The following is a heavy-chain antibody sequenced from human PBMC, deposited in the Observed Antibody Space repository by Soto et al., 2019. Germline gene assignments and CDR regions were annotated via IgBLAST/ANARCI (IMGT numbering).Heavy chain of an antibody. CDR1: GYTFTSYY. CDR2: LNPSGGST. CDR3: ARVSQAGSDAFDI. Sequence: QVQLVQSGAEVKKPGASVKVSCKASGYTFTSYYMHWVRQAPGQGLERMGILNPSGGSTSYAQKFQGRVSMARDTSTSSVYMELSSLRSEDTAVYYCARVSQAGSDAFDIWCQETMVTVSS. D-gene: IGHD6-13*01. J-gene: IGHJ3*02. V-gene: IGHV1-46*03.